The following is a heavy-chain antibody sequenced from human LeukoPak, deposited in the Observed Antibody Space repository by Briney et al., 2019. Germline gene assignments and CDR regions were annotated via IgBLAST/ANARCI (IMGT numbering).Heavy chain of an antibody. CDR3: AKDNGPGAFDI. V-gene: IGHV3-9*01. CDR2: ISWNSGSI. J-gene: IGHJ3*02. Sequence: GGSLRLSCAASGFTFDDCAMHWVRQAPGKGLEWVSGISWNSGSIGYADSVKGRFTISRDNAKNSLYLQMNSLRAEDTALYYCAKDNGPGAFDIWGQGTMVTVSS. CDR1: GFTFDDCA.